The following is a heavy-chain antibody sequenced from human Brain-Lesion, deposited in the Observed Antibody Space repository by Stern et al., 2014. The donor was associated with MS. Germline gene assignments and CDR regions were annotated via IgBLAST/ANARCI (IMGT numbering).Heavy chain of an antibody. D-gene: IGHD3-3*01. J-gene: IGHJ6*02. CDR3: ARDQRGITIFGVVTDYYYLGMDV. CDR1: GYIFTGYY. V-gene: IGHV1-2*02. Sequence: VQLVESGPAVTKPGASVLVSCTASGYIFTGYYLHWFRQAPVHGLEWFAWTDPNRGCPKSAQKFHGSVTLTLATSIHTGYVVRSSLTADDTAVYYCARDQRGITIFGVVTDYYYLGMDVWGQGTTVTVSS. CDR2: TDPNRGCP.